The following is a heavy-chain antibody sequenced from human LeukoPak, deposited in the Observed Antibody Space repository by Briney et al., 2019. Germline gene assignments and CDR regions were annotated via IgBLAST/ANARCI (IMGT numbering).Heavy chain of an antibody. V-gene: IGHV3-7*02. CDR1: GFTFSSYW. Sequence: PGGSLRLSCAASGFTFSSYWMSWVRQAPGKGLEWVANIKQDGSEKYYVDSVKGRFTISRDNANNSLYLQMNTLRAEDTAVYYCASGSGYSSSCLYWGQGTLVTVSS. CDR3: ASGSGYSSSCLY. D-gene: IGHD6-13*01. CDR2: IKQDGSEK. J-gene: IGHJ4*02.